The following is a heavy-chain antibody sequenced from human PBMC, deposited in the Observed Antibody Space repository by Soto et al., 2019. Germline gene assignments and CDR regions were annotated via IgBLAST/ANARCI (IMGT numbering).Heavy chain of an antibody. CDR1: GFTFSSYG. J-gene: IGHJ3*02. CDR2: IWYDGSNK. V-gene: IGHV3-33*01. CDR3: ALLRGYCSGGSCPQDAFDI. D-gene: IGHD2-15*01. Sequence: VQLVESGGGVVQPGRSLRLSCAASGFTFSSYGMHWVRQAPGKGLEWVAVIWYDGSNKYYADSVKGRFTISRDNSKNTLYLQMNSLRAEDTAVYYCALLRGYCSGGSCPQDAFDIWGQGTMVTVSS.